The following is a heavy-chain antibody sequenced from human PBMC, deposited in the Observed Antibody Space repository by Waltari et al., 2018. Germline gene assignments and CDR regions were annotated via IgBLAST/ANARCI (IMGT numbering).Heavy chain of an antibody. D-gene: IGHD4-17*01. V-gene: IGHV3-33*01. J-gene: IGHJ4*02. CDR3: ASMATTSDFDY. Sequence: QVRLEQSGGGVVEPGGSLRVPCAASGFTFSDHGMLWVRQAPGMGLEWVSLIWHDGTYKYYADFVKGRFSISRDNSKNMVYLQMNGLRAEDTAVYFCASMATTSDFDYWGQGALVTVSS. CDR2: IWHDGTYK. CDR1: GFTFSDHG.